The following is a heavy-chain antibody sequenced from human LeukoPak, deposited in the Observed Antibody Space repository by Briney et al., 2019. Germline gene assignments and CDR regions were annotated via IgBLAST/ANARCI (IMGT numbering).Heavy chain of an antibody. V-gene: IGHV3-23*01. Sequence: GGSLRLSCAASGFTFSNYAMNWIRQAPGKGLEWVSTISDSGGSTYYADSVKGRFTISRDNSKNTLYLQMNSLRAEDTAVYYCAKFTVVLGDWGQGTLSSSPQ. CDR3: AKFTVVLGD. CDR1: GFTFSNYA. CDR2: ISDSGGST. D-gene: IGHD4-23*01. J-gene: IGHJ4*02.